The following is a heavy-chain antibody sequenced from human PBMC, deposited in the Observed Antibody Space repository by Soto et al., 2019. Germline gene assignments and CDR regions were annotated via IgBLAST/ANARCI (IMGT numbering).Heavy chain of an antibody. CDR2: VYHTGTT. CDR3: ARALVTDYNSRDYHYYFAMDV. D-gene: IGHD3-22*01. J-gene: IGHJ6*02. Sequence: HLQESGPGLVKPSQTLSLTCVVSGGPVSGDDLYWSWIRHLPGKGLEWIANVYHTGTTYYNPSLKSRVSMSVDTSQHQFFLILASVTAADTAVYYCARALVTDYNSRDYHYYFAMDVWGQGTSVTVSS. CDR1: GGPVSGDDLY. V-gene: IGHV4-31*02.